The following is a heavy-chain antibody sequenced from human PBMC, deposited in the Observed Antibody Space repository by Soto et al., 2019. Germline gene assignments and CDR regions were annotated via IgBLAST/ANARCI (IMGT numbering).Heavy chain of an antibody. CDR3: ATSRGYTYGNQGFDY. Sequence: ASVKVSCKASRYTFTGYYMHWVRQAPGQGLEWMGWINPNSGGTNYAQKFQGWVTMTRDTSISTAYMELSRLRSDDTAVYYCATSRGYTYGNQGFDYWGQGTLVTVSS. CDR2: INPNSGGT. CDR1: RYTFTGYY. D-gene: IGHD5-18*01. V-gene: IGHV1-2*04. J-gene: IGHJ4*02.